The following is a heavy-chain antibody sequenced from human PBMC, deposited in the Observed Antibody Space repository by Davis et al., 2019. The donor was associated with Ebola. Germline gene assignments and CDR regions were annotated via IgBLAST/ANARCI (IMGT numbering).Heavy chain of an antibody. CDR3: AREGCSGGSCSSSSRGWIDP. D-gene: IGHD2-15*01. V-gene: IGHV3-33*01. CDR2: IWYDGSHQ. J-gene: IGHJ5*02. CDR1: GFTFSGFA. Sequence: PGGSLRLSCAASGFTFSGFAMHWVRQPPGTGLEWVAVIWYDGSHQYYADSVKGRFTISRDNSKNTVHLQMNSLRVEDTAVYYCAREGCSGGSCSSSSRGWIDPWGQGTLVTVSS.